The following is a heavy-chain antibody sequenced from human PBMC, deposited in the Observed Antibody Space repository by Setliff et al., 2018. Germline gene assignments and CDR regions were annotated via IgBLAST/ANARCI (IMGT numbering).Heavy chain of an antibody. D-gene: IGHD3-10*01. CDR2: LWHWDT. CDR1: GDSINRSGYY. J-gene: IGHJ4*02. CDR3: ARDRTYYGSGTYTRWFDY. Sequence: PSETLSLTCNVSGDSINRSGYYWGWIRQPPREDTGVDWAYLWHWDTKSNPSLKSRVTMSVDTSKNQLSLKLSSVTAADTAVYYCARDRTYYGSGTYTRWFDYWGQGTLVTVSS. V-gene: IGHV4-61*08.